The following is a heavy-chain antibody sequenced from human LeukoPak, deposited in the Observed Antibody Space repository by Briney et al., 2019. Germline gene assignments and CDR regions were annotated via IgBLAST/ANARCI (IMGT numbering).Heavy chain of an antibody. D-gene: IGHD3-22*01. CDR1: GFTFGDYA. J-gene: IGHJ3*02. Sequence: GGSLRLSCTASGFTFGDYAMGWFRQAPGKGLEWVAVISYDGSNKYYADSVKGRFTISRDNSKNTLYLQMNSLRAEDTAVYYCAKDGSSGYYDAFDIWGQGTMVTVSS. CDR3: AKDGSSGYYDAFDI. V-gene: IGHV3-30*04. CDR2: ISYDGSNK.